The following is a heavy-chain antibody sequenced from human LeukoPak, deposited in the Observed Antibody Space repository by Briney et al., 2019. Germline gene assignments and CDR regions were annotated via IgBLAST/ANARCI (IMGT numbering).Heavy chain of an antibody. V-gene: IGHV3-74*01. CDR2: INIDGSST. J-gene: IGHJ3*02. Sequence: GGSLRLSCAAPGFTFSSYWMHWVRQAPGKGLVWVSRINIDGSSTSYADSVKGRFTISRDNAKNTLYLQMNSLRAEDTAVYYCVPGSYDAFDIWGKGTMVTVSS. CDR3: VPGSYDAFDI. CDR1: GFTFSSYW.